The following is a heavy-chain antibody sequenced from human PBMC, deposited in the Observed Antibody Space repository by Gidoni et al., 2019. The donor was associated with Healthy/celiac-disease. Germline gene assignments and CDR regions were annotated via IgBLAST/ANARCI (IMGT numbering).Heavy chain of an antibody. D-gene: IGHD3-10*01. Sequence: QVQLQQWGAGLLKPSETLSLTCAVYGGSFSGYYWSWIRQPPGKGLEWIGEINHSGSTNYNPSLKSRVTISVDTSKNQFSLKLSSVTAADTAVYYCARLQRRGVIKSVAFDIWGQGTMVTVSS. CDR3: ARLQRRGVIKSVAFDI. CDR1: GGSFSGYY. J-gene: IGHJ3*02. V-gene: IGHV4-34*01. CDR2: INHSGST.